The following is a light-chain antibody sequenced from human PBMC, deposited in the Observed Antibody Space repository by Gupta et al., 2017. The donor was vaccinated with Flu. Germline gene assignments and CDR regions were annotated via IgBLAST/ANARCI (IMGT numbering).Light chain of an antibody. V-gene: IGLV1-47*01. CDR2: RNS. CDR1: SSNRADNF. J-gene: IGLJ2*01. Sequence: SSSNRADNFVYWYQQLPGTAPRLLIYRNSQRPSGVPDRFSASKSGTSASLIISTRRSEDEADYYCAAWDDTLSGPGFGGGTKLTVL. CDR3: AAWDDTLSGPG.